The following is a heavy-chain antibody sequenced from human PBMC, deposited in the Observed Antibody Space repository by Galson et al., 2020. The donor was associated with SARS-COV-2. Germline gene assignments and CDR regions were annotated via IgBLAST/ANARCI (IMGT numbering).Heavy chain of an antibody. CDR3: ARIRFLEWLSYYYYMDV. J-gene: IGHJ6*03. V-gene: IGHV3-21*01. CDR1: GFTFSSYS. D-gene: IGHD3-3*01. Sequence: GESLKISCAASGFTFSSYSMNWVRQAPGKGLEWVSSISSSSSYIYYADSVTGRFTISRDNAKNSLYLQMNSLRAEDTAVYYCARIRFLEWLSYYYYMDVWGKGTTVTVSS. CDR2: ISSSSSYI.